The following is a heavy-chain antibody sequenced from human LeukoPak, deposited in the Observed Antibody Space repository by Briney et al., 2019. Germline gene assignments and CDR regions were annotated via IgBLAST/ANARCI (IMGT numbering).Heavy chain of an antibody. Sequence: GASVKVSCKASGGTFSSYAISWARQAPGQGLEWMGGIIPIFGTANYAQKFQGRVTITTDESTSTAYMELSSLRSEDTAVYYCARGPTLIWRYYFDYWGQGTLVTVSS. CDR1: GGTFSSYA. V-gene: IGHV1-69*05. J-gene: IGHJ4*02. CDR2: IIPIFGTA. CDR3: ARGPTLIWRYYFDY. D-gene: IGHD2-21*01.